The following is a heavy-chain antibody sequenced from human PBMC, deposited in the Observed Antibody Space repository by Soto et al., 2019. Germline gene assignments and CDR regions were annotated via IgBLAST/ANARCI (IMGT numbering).Heavy chain of an antibody. Sequence: GGSLRLSCAASGFTFSGYATGWVRQGPGKGLEWVAVVSIGGSTHYADSVRGRFTISRDNSKNTLSLQMNSLTAEDTAVYFCAKRRGAGGHFDYWGQGALVTVSS. J-gene: IGHJ4*02. CDR1: GFTFSGYA. D-gene: IGHD2-15*01. CDR2: VSIGGST. V-gene: IGHV3-23*01. CDR3: AKRRGAGGHFDY.